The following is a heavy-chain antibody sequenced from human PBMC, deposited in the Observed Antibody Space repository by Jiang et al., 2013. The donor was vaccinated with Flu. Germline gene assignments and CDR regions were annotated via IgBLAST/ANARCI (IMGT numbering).Heavy chain of an antibody. J-gene: IGHJ6*04. Sequence: SGAEVKKPGSSVKVSCKASGGTFSSYAISWVRQAPGQGLEWMGRIIPILGIANYAQKFQGRVTITADKSTSTAYMELSSLRSEDTAVYYCASMWSGYLMYGMDVVGTKGPRSPSP. CDR1: GGTFSSYA. V-gene: IGHV1-69*04. D-gene: IGHD3-3*01. CDR3: ASMWSGYLMYGMDV. CDR2: IIPILGIA.